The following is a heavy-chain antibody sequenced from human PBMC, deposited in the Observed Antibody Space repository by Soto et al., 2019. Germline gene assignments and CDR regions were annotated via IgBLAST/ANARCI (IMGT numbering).Heavy chain of an antibody. CDR3: ARYRFSDTWSKFDY. D-gene: IGHD3-16*02. CDR2: VSYSGST. Sequence: SETLSLTCAVSGVSISSDAYYWSWIRQHPWKGLEWIGYVSYSGSTYYNPSLKSRVTMSVDTSKNQFSLKLTSVTAADTAVYYCARYRFSDTWSKFDYRGQVXLITFYS. J-gene: IGHJ4*02. V-gene: IGHV4-31*11. CDR1: GVSISSDAYY.